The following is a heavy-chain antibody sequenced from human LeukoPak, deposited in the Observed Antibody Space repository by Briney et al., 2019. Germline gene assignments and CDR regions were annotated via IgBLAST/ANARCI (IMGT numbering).Heavy chain of an antibody. CDR1: GFSINSGGMA. CDR2: IYSNDDK. D-gene: IGHD6-6*01. V-gene: IGHV2-5*01. J-gene: IGHJ4*02. CDR3: ALSTTTSSIVTFDY. Sequence: SGPTLVKPTQTLTLTCTLSGFSINSGGMAVGWIRQRPGKALEWLAHIYSNDDKRYSPSLRTRLTITKDTSKNQVVLTVTNMDPVDTATYSCALSTTTSSIVTFDYWGQGTLVTVSS.